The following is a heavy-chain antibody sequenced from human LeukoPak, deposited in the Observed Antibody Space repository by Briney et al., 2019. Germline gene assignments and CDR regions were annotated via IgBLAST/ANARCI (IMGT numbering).Heavy chain of an antibody. CDR2: INHSGST. CDR1: GGSISSYY. CDR3: ARGRLYSGSYYQFDY. V-gene: IGHV4-34*01. Sequence: SETLSLTCTVSGGSISSYYWSWIRQPPGKGLEWIGEINHSGSTNYNPSLKSRVTISVDTSKNQFSLKLSSVTAADTAVYYCARGRLYSGSYYQFDYWGQGTLVTVSS. D-gene: IGHD1-26*01. J-gene: IGHJ4*02.